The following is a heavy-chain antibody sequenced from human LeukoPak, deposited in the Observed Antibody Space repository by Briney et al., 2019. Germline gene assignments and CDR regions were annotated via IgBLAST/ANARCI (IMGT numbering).Heavy chain of an antibody. CDR1: GFTFSNYA. Sequence: GGSLRLSCAASGFTFSNYAMNWVRQAPGKGLEWVSVIGGRGGDTYYADSVKGRFTISRDNSKNRLYLRMNSLRAEDTALYYCAKDFVVVPGLVNYFDSWGQGTLVTVSS. CDR3: AKDFVVVPGLVNYFDS. J-gene: IGHJ4*02. V-gene: IGHV3-23*01. D-gene: IGHD2-2*01. CDR2: IGGRGGDT.